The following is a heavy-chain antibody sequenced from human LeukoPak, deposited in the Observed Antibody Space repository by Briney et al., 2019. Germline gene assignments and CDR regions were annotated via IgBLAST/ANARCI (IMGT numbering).Heavy chain of an antibody. J-gene: IGHJ4*02. CDR2: IGQDGSEK. Sequence: PGGSLRLSCAASGFKFSSYWMSWVRQAPGKGLEWVANIGQDGSEKYYVDSVKGRFAISRDNAKNSLYLQMNSLRAEDTAVYYCARDWKTNSFDYWGQGTLVTVSS. V-gene: IGHV3-7*05. CDR3: ARDWKTNSFDY. D-gene: IGHD1-1*01. CDR1: GFKFSSYW.